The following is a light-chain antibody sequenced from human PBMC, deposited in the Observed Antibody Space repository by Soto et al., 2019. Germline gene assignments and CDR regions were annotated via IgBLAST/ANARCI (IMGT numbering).Light chain of an antibody. CDR3: QQYGTSPST. CDR1: QSVRSGY. Sequence: DIVLQQSPGTLSLSPGESATLSCRASQSVRSGYLAWYQQKPGQAPRLLIYGASSRASGIRDSFSGSGSGTDFTLTISRLEPEDFAVYYCQQYGTSPSTFGQGTKLEIK. V-gene: IGKV3-20*01. CDR2: GAS. J-gene: IGKJ2*01.